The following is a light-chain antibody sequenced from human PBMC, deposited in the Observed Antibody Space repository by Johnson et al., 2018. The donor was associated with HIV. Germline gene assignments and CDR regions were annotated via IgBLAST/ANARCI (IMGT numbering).Light chain of an antibody. CDR1: SSNIGNNY. CDR2: ENN. Sequence: QSVLTQPPSVSAAPGQRVTISCSGSSSNIGNNYVSWYQQLPGTAPKLLIFENNKRPSGIPDRFSDSQSGTSATLAITGLPTGDEADYYCVAWDSIRSAHVVFGTGTKVTVL. CDR3: VAWDSIRSAHVV. V-gene: IGLV1-51*02. J-gene: IGLJ1*01.